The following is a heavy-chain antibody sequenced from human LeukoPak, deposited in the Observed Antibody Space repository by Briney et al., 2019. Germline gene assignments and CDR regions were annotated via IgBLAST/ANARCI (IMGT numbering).Heavy chain of an antibody. Sequence: ASVKVSCKASGYTFTGYYMHWVRQAPGQGLEWMGWINPNSGGTNYAQKFQGRATMTRDTSISTAYMELSRLRSDDTAVYYCARDDGYSSSWYDYWGQGTLVTVSS. CDR2: INPNSGGT. V-gene: IGHV1-2*02. J-gene: IGHJ4*02. D-gene: IGHD6-13*01. CDR1: GYTFTGYY. CDR3: ARDDGYSSSWYDY.